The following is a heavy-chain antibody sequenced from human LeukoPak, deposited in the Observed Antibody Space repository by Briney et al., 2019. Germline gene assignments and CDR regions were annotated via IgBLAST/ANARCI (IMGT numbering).Heavy chain of an antibody. Sequence: XGSLGLSCAASGFTFSTYTMSWVRQAPGKGLEWVSAIRGSGDNTYYADSVEGRFTISRDNSKNTMYLQLNSLRVEDTAIYYCAKEDSSGWIHYWGQGTLVTVSS. V-gene: IGHV3-23*01. J-gene: IGHJ4*02. CDR3: AKEDSSGWIHY. CDR2: IRGSGDNT. D-gene: IGHD6-19*01. CDR1: GFTFSTYT.